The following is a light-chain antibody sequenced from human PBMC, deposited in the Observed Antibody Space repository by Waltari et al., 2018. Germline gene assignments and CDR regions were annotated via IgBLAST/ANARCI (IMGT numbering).Light chain of an antibody. Sequence: SYELTQPPSVSVSPGQTASIPCSGDKSGNKYTTGYQQKPGQSPMLVIYQDTMRPSGIPERFSGSNSGNTATLTISGTQAMDEADYYCQAWDSSTEIFGGGTKLTVL. J-gene: IGLJ2*01. CDR3: QAWDSSTEI. CDR1: KSGNKY. CDR2: QDT. V-gene: IGLV3-1*01.